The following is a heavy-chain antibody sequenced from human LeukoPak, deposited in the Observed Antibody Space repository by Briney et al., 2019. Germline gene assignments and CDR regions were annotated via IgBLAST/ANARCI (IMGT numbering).Heavy chain of an antibody. CDR2: ISSSGDNI. Sequence: LTGGSLRLSCAASRFTFSSHAMGWVRQAPGKGLEWVSYISSSGDNIHYSDSVEGRFTASRDNAKNSLYLQMNSLRAEDTAVYYCAKSRIVVVPDATGGTFDYWGQGTLVTVSS. D-gene: IGHD2-2*01. CDR1: RFTFSSHA. J-gene: IGHJ4*02. V-gene: IGHV3-48*01. CDR3: AKSRIVVVPDATGGTFDY.